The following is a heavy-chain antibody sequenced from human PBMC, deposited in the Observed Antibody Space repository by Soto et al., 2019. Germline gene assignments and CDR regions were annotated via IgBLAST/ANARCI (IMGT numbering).Heavy chain of an antibody. D-gene: IGHD3-3*01. V-gene: IGHV1-8*01. Sequence: ASVKVSCKASGYTFTSYDINWVRQATGQGLEWMGWMNPNSGNTGYAQKFQGRVTMTRNTSISTAYMELSSLRSEDTAVYYCARALTVWSGYARSYYYYYGMDVWGQGTTVTVSS. CDR1: GYTFTSYD. CDR3: ARALTVWSGYARSYYYYYGMDV. J-gene: IGHJ6*02. CDR2: MNPNSGNT.